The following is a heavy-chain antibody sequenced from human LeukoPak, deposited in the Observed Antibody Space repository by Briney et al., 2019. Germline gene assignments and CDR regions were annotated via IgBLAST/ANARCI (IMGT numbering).Heavy chain of an antibody. D-gene: IGHD4-11*01. CDR1: GGSISSSNW. CDR2: IYHSGST. CDR3: ARDGGTTSNPSHDTFAI. J-gene: IGHJ3*02. V-gene: IGHV4-4*02. Sequence: SGTLSLTCAVSGGSISSSNWWSWVRQPPGKGLEWIGEIYHSGSTNYNSSLTSRVTMSVDKSKNQFSLKLRSVTAADTAIYYCARDGGTTSNPSHDTFAIWGQGTMVAVSS.